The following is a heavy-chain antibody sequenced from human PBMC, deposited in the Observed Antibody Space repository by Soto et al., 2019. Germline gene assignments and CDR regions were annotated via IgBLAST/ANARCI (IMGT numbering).Heavy chain of an antibody. CDR1: GGSLITLG. V-gene: IGHV1-69*06. CDR2: IIPLFGKA. CDR3: ETAHNSGWYFFDY. D-gene: IGHD6-19*01. J-gene: IGHJ4*02. Sequence: GXSVKVACSASGGSLITLGIGWVRQAPGQGLEWMGGIIPLFGKARYAETSQGRVTITADTSTGTAYMEVSSLRSDDTAVFYCETAHNSGWYFFDYWGPGTLVTVPS.